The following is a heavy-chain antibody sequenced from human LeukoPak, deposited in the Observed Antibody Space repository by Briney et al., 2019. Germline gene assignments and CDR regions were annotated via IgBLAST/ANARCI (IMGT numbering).Heavy chain of an antibody. Sequence: GESLRLSCAASGFTFSGSWMNWVRQARGKGLEWVANINPDGSQKGFVGAVMGRFTMSRDNPKNSLYPQMNSLRLEDTAVFYCAAWTDRGNNFWGQGTLVTASS. V-gene: IGHV3-7*01. CDR3: AAWTDRGNNF. J-gene: IGHJ4*02. D-gene: IGHD3/OR15-3a*01. CDR1: GFTFSGSW. CDR2: INPDGSQK.